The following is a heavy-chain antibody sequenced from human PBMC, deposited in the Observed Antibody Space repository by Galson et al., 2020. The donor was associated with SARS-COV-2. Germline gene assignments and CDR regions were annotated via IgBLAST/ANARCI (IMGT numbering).Heavy chain of an antibody. CDR2: ISYDGSNK. V-gene: IGHV3-30*04. D-gene: IGHD6-13*01. CDR1: GFTFSSYA. CDR3: ARGGNIGAAGHAYYYYFGMDV. J-gene: IGHJ6*02. Sequence: GGSLRLSCAASGFTFSSYAMHWVRQAPGKGLAWVAVISYDGSNKYYADSVKGRFTVSRNNSKNTLYLQMNSLRAEDTAVYYCARGGNIGAAGHAYYYYFGMDVWGQGTTVTVSS.